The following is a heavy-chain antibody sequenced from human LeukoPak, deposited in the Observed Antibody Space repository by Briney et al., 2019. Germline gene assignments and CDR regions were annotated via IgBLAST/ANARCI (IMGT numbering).Heavy chain of an antibody. CDR2: IKSKTDGGTT. V-gene: IGHV3-15*01. CDR3: TTFSSTVTTYIDY. CDR1: GFTFSNAW. J-gene: IGHJ4*02. Sequence: GGSLRLSCAASGFTFSNAWMSWVRQAPGKGLEWVGRIKSKTDGGTTDYAAPVKGRFTLSRDDSKNTLYMQMNSLKTEDTAVYYCTTFSSTVTTYIDYWGQGTLVTDSS. D-gene: IGHD4-17*01.